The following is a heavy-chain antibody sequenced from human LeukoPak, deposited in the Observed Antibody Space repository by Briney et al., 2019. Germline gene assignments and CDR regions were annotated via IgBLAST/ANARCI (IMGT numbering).Heavy chain of an antibody. Sequence: PGGSLRLSCAAPGFTFSSYAMSWVRPAPGKGLEWVSAISGSGGSTYYADSVKGRFTISTDNSKNTLYLQMNSLRAEDTAVYYCAKPPVYSSGWYFEGTPFDYWGQGTLVTVSS. V-gene: IGHV3-23*01. CDR3: AKPPVYSSGWYFEGTPFDY. CDR2: ISGSGGST. CDR1: GFTFSSYA. J-gene: IGHJ4*02. D-gene: IGHD6-19*01.